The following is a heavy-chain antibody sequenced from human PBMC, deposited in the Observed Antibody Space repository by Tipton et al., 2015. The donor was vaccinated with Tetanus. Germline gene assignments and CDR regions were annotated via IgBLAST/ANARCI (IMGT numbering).Heavy chain of an antibody. CDR2: TIDDAGEK. V-gene: IGHV3-30*03. J-gene: IGHJ4*02. D-gene: IGHD3-3*01. Sequence: SLRLSCAASGFSFSQYGMHWVRQAPGKGLEWVAVTIDDAGEKYHAESVKGRFSVSRDNSRSTLYLQMNSLRAEDTAVYYCARGSSPISGVIIIPNYFDSWGRGTLVTVSS. CDR1: GFSFSQYG. CDR3: ARGSSPISGVIIIPNYFDS.